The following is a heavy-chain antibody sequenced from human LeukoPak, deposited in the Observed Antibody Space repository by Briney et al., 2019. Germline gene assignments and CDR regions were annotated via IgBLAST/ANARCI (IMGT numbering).Heavy chain of an antibody. Sequence: SETLSLTCTVPGGSISSYYWSWIRQPAGKGLEWIGRIYTSGSTNYNPSLKSRVTMSVDTSKNQFSLKLSSVTAADTAVYYCARGRGDSGYDPPSFDYWGQGTLVTVSS. J-gene: IGHJ4*02. CDR3: ARGRGDSGYDPPSFDY. V-gene: IGHV4-4*07. CDR2: IYTSGST. D-gene: IGHD5-12*01. CDR1: GGSISSYY.